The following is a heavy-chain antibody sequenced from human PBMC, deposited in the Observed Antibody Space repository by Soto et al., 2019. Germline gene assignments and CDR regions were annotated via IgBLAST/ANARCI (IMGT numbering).Heavy chain of an antibody. CDR2: IYYSGST. Sequence: SETLSLTCPVSGGSISSGGYYWSWIRQHPGKGLEWIGYIYYSGSTYYNPSLKSRVTISVDTSKNQFSLKLSSVTAADTAVYYSARGGPARPYWFDPWGQGTLVTLSS. V-gene: IGHV4-31*03. J-gene: IGHJ5*02. CDR1: GGSISSGGYY. CDR3: ARGGPARPYWFDP. D-gene: IGHD6-6*01.